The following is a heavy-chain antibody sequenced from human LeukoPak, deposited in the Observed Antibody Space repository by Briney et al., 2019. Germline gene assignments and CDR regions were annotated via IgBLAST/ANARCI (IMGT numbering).Heavy chain of an antibody. V-gene: IGHV3-11*01. J-gene: IGHJ4*02. Sequence: GGSLRLSCAASGFTVSSNYMSWVRQAPGKGLEWVSYISSSGSTIYYADSVKGRFTISRDNAKNSLYLQMNSLRAEDTAVYYCAIIPTTVVTGFDYWGQGTLVTVSS. CDR2: ISSSGSTI. CDR3: AIIPTTVVTGFDY. D-gene: IGHD4-23*01. CDR1: GFTVSSNY.